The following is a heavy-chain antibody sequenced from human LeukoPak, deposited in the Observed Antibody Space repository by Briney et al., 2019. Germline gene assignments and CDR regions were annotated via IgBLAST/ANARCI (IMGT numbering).Heavy chain of an antibody. CDR1: GVSISRYC. J-gene: IGHJ3*01. V-gene: IGHV4-59*08. CDR3: VAYGGFRAFDV. D-gene: IGHD4-23*01. CDR2: VYYSGST. Sequence: KPSETLSLTCTVSGVSISRYCWSWVRQPPGKGLEWIGYVYYSGSTNYNPSLKSRLTISVDTSKNQFSLKLSSVTAADTAVYYCVAYGGFRAFDVWGQGTMVTVSS.